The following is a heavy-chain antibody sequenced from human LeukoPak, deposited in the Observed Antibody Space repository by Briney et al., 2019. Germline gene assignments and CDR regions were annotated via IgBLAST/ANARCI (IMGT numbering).Heavy chain of an antibody. J-gene: IGHJ4*02. CDR1: GFTFGDYA. CDR3: TRVYYDFWSGYFYFDY. D-gene: IGHD3-3*01. CDR2: IRSKAYGGTT. V-gene: IGHV3-49*03. Sequence: PGGSLRLSCTASGFTFGDYAMSWFRQAPGKGPEWVGFIRSKAYGGTTEYAASVKGRFTISRDDSKSIAYLQMNSLKTEDTAVYYCTRVYYDFWSGYFYFDYWGQGTLVTVSS.